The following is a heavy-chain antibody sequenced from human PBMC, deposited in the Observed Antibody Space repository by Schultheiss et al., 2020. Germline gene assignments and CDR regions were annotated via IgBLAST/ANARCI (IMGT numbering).Heavy chain of an antibody. CDR2: IYYSGST. V-gene: IGHV4-39*07. CDR3: ASGVSSTTVTD. J-gene: IGHJ4*02. Sequence: SQTLSLTCTVSGGSISSSNWWSWIRQPPGKGLEWIGSIYYSGSTYYNPSLKSRVTISVDTSKNQFSLKLSSVTAADTAVYYCASGVSSTTVTDWGQGTLVTVSS. CDR1: GGSISSSNW. D-gene: IGHD4-17*01.